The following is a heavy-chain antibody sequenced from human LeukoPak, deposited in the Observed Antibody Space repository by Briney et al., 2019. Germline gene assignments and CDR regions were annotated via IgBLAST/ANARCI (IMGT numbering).Heavy chain of an antibody. CDR3: ARVGTYSSWYSYFDY. CDR1: GFAVSSNY. V-gene: IGHV3-53*01. D-gene: IGHD6-13*01. J-gene: IGHJ4*02. Sequence: GGSLRLSCAVSGFAVSSNYMSWVRQAPGKGLEWVSVIYSGGSTFYADSVKGRFTISRDNSKNTLYLQMNSLRAEDTAVYYCARVGTYSSWYSYFDYWGQGTQVTVSS. CDR2: IYSGGST.